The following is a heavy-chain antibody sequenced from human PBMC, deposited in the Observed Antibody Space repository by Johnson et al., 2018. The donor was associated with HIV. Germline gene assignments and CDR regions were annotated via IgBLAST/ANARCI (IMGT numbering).Heavy chain of an antibody. D-gene: IGHD3-22*01. CDR1: GLTFDDYG. Sequence: VQLVESGGGVVRPGGSLRLSCAASGLTFDDYGMSWVRQAPGKGLEWVSGVNWNGDSTGYADSVKGRFTIFRDNAKNSLYLQMNSLRAEDTALYYCARRSGITMISGDAFDIWGQGTMVTVSS. J-gene: IGHJ3*02. CDR2: VNWNGDST. CDR3: ARRSGITMISGDAFDI. V-gene: IGHV3-20*04.